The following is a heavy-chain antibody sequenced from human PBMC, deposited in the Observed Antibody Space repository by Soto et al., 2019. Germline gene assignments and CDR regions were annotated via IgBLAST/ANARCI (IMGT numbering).Heavy chain of an antibody. V-gene: IGHV3-23*01. CDR2: ISGSGGST. Sequence: PGGSLRLSCAASGFTFSSYAMSWVRQAPGKGLEWVSAISGSGGSTYYADSVKGRFTISRDNSKNTLYLQMNSLRAEDTAVYYCAKPRVQRSKLRYFDPPDYWGQGTLVTVSS. CDR1: GFTFSSYA. D-gene: IGHD3-9*01. CDR3: AKPRVQRSKLRYFDPPDY. J-gene: IGHJ4*02.